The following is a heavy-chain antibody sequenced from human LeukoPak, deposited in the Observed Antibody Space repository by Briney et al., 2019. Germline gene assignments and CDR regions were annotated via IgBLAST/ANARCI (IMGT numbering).Heavy chain of an antibody. CDR2: ISYDGSNK. CDR1: GFTFSSYA. CDR3: ARAEYSSGWYWKVDAFDI. Sequence: PGRSLRLSCAASGFTFSSYAMHWVRQAPGKGLEWVAVISYDGSNKYYADSVKGRFTISRDNSKNTLYLQMNSLRAEDTAVYYCARAEYSSGWYWKVDAFDIWGQGTMVTVSS. V-gene: IGHV3-30-3*01. J-gene: IGHJ3*02. D-gene: IGHD6-19*01.